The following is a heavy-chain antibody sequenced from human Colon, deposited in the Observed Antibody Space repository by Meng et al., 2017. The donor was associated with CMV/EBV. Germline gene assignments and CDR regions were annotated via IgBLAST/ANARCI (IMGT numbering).Heavy chain of an antibody. CDR1: GFTFTNSA. CDR3: TTDQGSHYDFWSGYGDFQH. CDR2: IVIGSGYT. Sequence: SVKVSCKASGFTFTNSAVQWVRQARGQRLEWIGWIVIGSGYTKYTPRFQERVTITRDMSTSTAYMELSSLRSEDTAVYYCTTDQGSHYDFWSGYGDFQHWGQGTLVTVSS. V-gene: IGHV1-58*01. D-gene: IGHD3-3*01. J-gene: IGHJ1*01.